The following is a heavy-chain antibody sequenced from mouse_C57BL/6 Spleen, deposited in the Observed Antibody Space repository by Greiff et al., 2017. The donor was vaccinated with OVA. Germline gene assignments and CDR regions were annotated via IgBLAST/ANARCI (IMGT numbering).Heavy chain of an antibody. CDR1: GYAFSSSW. J-gene: IGHJ2*01. V-gene: IGHV1-82*01. CDR3: ARGSLIPALDY. CDR2: IYPGDGDT. Sequence: QVQLQQSGPELVKPGASVKISCKASGYAFSSSWMNWVKQRPGKGLEWIGRIYPGDGDTNYNGKFKGKATLTADKSSSTAYMQLSSLTSEDSAVYFCARGSLIPALDYWGQGTTLTVSS. D-gene: IGHD1-3*01.